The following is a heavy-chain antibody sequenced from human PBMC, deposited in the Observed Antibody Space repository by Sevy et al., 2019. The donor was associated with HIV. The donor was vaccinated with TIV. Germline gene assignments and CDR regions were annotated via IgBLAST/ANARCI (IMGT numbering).Heavy chain of an antibody. V-gene: IGHV1-24*01. D-gene: IGHD6-13*01. Sequence: ASMKVSCKVSGYTLTELSMHWVRQAPGKGLEWMGGFDPEDGETISAQKFQGRVTMTEDISTDTAYMELSSLRSEDTAVYYCATPTGAAGTGFDYWGQGTLVTVSS. CDR3: ATPTGAAGTGFDY. J-gene: IGHJ4*02. CDR2: FDPEDGET. CDR1: GYTLTELS.